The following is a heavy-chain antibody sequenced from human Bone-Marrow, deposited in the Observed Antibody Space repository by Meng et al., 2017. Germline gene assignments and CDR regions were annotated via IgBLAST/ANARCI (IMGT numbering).Heavy chain of an antibody. J-gene: IGHJ6*02. D-gene: IGHD2-21*02. CDR1: GGTFSSYA. V-gene: IGHV1-69*06. CDR2: IIPIFGTA. Sequence: SSVTVSCKASGGTFSSYAISWVRQAPGQGLEWTGGIIPIFGTANYAQKFQGRVTITADKSTSTAYMELSSLRSEDTAVYYCASRDCGGDCYLAPYYYYGMDVWGQGTTVTVSS. CDR3: ASRDCGGDCYLAPYYYYGMDV.